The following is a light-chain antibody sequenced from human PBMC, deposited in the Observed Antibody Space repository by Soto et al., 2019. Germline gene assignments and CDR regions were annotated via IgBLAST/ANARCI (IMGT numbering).Light chain of an antibody. CDR3: QQYNNWPRT. Sequence: EIVMTQSPATLSVSPGERATLSCRASQSVSSDLAWYHQKPGQAPRLLIYGASTRATGIPARFSGSGSGTEFTLTINSRQSEDFAVYYCQQYNNWPRTFAQGTKVDIK. V-gene: IGKV3-15*01. CDR1: QSVSSD. CDR2: GAS. J-gene: IGKJ1*01.